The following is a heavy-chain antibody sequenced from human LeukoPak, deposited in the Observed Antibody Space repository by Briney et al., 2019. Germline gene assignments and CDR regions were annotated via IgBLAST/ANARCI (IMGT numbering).Heavy chain of an antibody. CDR2: IDYSGST. D-gene: IGHD3-16*01. CDR3: ARASVVCWFDP. Sequence: SETLSLTCTVSGGSISSYYWSWIRQPPGKGLEWIGYIDYSGSTYYNPSLKSRVTTSVDTSKNQFSLRLSSVTAADTAVYYCARASVVCWFDPWGQGTLVTVSS. CDR1: GGSISSYY. V-gene: IGHV4-59*12. J-gene: IGHJ5*02.